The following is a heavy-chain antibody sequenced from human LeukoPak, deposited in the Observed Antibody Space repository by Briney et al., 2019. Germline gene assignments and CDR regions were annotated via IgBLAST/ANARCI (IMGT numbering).Heavy chain of an antibody. V-gene: IGHV1-8*01. CDR1: GYTFTNYE. J-gene: IGHJ4*02. D-gene: IGHD1-1*01. CDR2: TNPNSGDT. CDR3: AKEGWNDVGGYYFDY. Sequence: GASVKVSCKASGYTFTNYEINWVRQATGQGLEWMGWTNPNSGDTAYAQKFQGRITMTRSTSISTAYMELSSLRSEDTAVYYCAKEGWNDVGGYYFDYWGQGTLVTVSS.